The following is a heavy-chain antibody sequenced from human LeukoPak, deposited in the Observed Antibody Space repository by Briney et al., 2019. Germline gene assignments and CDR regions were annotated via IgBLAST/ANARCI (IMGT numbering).Heavy chain of an antibody. V-gene: IGHV3-30*04. CDR1: GFTFSSYA. CDR3: AKTFYDSGSYWGAFDY. D-gene: IGHD3-10*01. J-gene: IGHJ4*02. Sequence: GGSLRLSCAASGFTFSSYAMYWVRQAPGKGLEWVAVISYDGSDKFYADSVKGRFTISRDSSKNTLYLQMNGLRAEDTAIYYCAKTFYDSGSYWGAFDYWGQGTLVTVSS. CDR2: ISYDGSDK.